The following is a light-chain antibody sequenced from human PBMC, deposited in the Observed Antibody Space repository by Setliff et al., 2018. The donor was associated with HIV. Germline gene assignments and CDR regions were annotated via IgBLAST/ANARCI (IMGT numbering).Light chain of an antibody. CDR3: FSYAGSSIFV. CDR1: SSDVGSYNL. J-gene: IGLJ3*02. CDR2: EVT. Sequence: QSALTQSASVSGSPGQSITTSCTGTSSDVGSYNLVSWYQQHPGDGPKLMIYEVTKRPSGVSDRFSGSKSGNTASLTISGLQAEDEADYYCFSYAGSSIFVFGGGTKVTVL. V-gene: IGLV2-23*02.